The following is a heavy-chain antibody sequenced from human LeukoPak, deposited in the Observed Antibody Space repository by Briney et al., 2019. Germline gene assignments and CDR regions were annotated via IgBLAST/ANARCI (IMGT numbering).Heavy chain of an antibody. V-gene: IGHV1-18*01. CDR1: GYTFTSYG. J-gene: IGHJ4*02. Sequence: ASVKVSCKASGYTFTSYGISWVRQAPGQRLEWMGWISAYNGNTNYAQKLQGRVTMTTDTSTGTAYMELRSLRSDDTAVYYCATVRYFDPYYFDYWGQGTLVTVSS. D-gene: IGHD3-9*01. CDR3: ATVRYFDPYYFDY. CDR2: ISAYNGNT.